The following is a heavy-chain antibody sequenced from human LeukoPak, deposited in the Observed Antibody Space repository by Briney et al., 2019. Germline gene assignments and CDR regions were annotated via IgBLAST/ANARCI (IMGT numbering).Heavy chain of an antibody. CDR3: ASFVGAISDL. V-gene: IGHV4-34*01. J-gene: IGHJ2*01. CDR1: GGSFSGYY. CDR2: INHSGST. D-gene: IGHD1-26*01. Sequence: SETLSLTCAVYGGSFSGYYWSWIRQPPGKGLEWIGEINHSGSTNYNPSLKSRVTISVDTSKNQFSLKLSSVTAADTAVYYCASFVGAISDLWGRGTLVTVSS.